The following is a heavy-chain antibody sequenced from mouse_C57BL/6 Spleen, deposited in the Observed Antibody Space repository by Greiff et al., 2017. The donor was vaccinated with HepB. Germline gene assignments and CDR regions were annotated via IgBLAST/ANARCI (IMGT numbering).Heavy chain of an antibody. V-gene: IGHV14-2*01. Sequence: VQLKESGAELVKPGASVKLSCTASGFNIKDYYMHWVKQRTEQGLEWIGRIDPEDGETKYAPKFQGKATITADTSSNTAYLQLSSLTSEDTAVYDCARWDGSRERDFDYWGQGTTLTVSS. CDR1: GFNIKDYY. J-gene: IGHJ2*01. D-gene: IGHD1-1*01. CDR2: IDPEDGET. CDR3: ARWDGSRERDFDY.